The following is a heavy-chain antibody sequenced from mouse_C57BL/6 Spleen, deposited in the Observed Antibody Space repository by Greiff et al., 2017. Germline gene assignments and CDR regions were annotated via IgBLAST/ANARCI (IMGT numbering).Heavy chain of an antibody. Sequence: VQLQQSGPELVKPGASVKMSCKASGYTFTAYNMHWVKQSHGKSLEWIGYINPNNGGTSYNQKFKGKATLTVNKSSSTAYMELRSLTSEDSAVYYCASIYYGNYFDYWGQGTTLTVSS. D-gene: IGHD2-1*01. CDR1: GYTFTAYN. J-gene: IGHJ2*01. CDR2: INPNNGGT. CDR3: ASIYYGNYFDY. V-gene: IGHV1-22*01.